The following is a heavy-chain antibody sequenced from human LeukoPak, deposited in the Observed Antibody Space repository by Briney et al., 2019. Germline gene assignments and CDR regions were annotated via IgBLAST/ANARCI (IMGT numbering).Heavy chain of an antibody. V-gene: IGHV3-74*01. CDR1: GFTFSSYW. Sequence: GGSLRLSCAASGFTFSSYWMHWVRHAPGKGLVWVSRINSDGSSTSYADSVKGRFTISRDNAKNTLYLQMNSLRAEDTAVYYCARDGSGSYYLYYYYMDVWGKGTTVTISS. CDR3: ARDGSGSYYLYYYYMDV. D-gene: IGHD3-10*01. J-gene: IGHJ6*03. CDR2: INSDGSST.